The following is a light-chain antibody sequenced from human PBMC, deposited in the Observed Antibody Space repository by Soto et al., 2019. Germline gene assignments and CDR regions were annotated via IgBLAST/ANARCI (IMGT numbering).Light chain of an antibody. CDR3: QQSSSTPLT. V-gene: IGKV1-39*01. Sequence: DIQMTQSPSALSESEGDRVTITCRASQSISSNLNWYQQKAGKAPKLLIYAASSLQSGVPSRFSGSGSGTDFTLTISSLQPEDFATYYCQQSSSTPLTFGGGTKVEIK. CDR1: QSISSN. CDR2: AAS. J-gene: IGKJ4*01.